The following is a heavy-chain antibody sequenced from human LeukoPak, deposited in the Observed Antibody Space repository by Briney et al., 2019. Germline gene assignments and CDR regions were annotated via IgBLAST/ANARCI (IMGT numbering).Heavy chain of an antibody. J-gene: IGHJ4*02. CDR2: INPNSGGT. Sequence: ASVKVSCKASGYTFTGYYMHWVRQAPGQGLEWMGWINPNSGGTNYAQKFQGRVTVTRDTSISTAYMELSRLRSEDTAVYYCARAYETMVRGVIMNWGRGTLVTVSS. CDR3: ARAYETMVRGVIMN. D-gene: IGHD3-10*01. V-gene: IGHV1-2*02. CDR1: GYTFTGYY.